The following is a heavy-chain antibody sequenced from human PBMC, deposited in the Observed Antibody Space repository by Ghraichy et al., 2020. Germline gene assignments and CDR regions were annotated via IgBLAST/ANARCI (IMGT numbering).Heavy chain of an antibody. CDR3: AKDKLGTDY. CDR1: GFTFSSYA. Sequence: GESLNISCAASGFTFSSYAMSWVRQAPGKGLEWVSAISGSGGSTYYADSVKGRFTISRDNSKNTLYLQMNSLRAEDTAVYYCAKDKLGTDYWGQGTLVTVSS. D-gene: IGHD7-27*01. CDR2: ISGSGGST. J-gene: IGHJ4*02. V-gene: IGHV3-23*01.